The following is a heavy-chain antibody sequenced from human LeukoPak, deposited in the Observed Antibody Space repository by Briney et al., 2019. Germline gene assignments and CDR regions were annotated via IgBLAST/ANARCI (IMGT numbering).Heavy chain of an antibody. D-gene: IGHD6-13*01. CDR2: ISGSGGST. J-gene: IGHJ4*02. V-gene: IGHV3-23*01. CDR1: GFTFSSYA. CDR3: AKVGSSSWYARYLNY. Sequence: GGSLRLSCAASGFTFSSYAMSWVRQAPGKGLEWVSAISGSGGSTYYADSVKGRFTISRDNSKNTLYLQMNSLRAEDTAVYYCAKVGSSSWYARYLNYWGQGTLVTVSS.